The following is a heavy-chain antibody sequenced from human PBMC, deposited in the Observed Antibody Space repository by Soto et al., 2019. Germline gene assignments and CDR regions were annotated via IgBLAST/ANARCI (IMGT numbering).Heavy chain of an antibody. D-gene: IGHD3-16*01. Sequence: QVQLQESGPGLVKPSQTLSLTCTVSGGSISSANYYWSWIRQPPGKGLEWIGYIYHSGSTYYNPSLNSRVTISVDTSKNQFSLKLSSVTAADTAVYYCARWGKEVTSRDNWFDPWGQGTLVTVSS. CDR2: IYHSGST. J-gene: IGHJ5*02. CDR3: ARWGKEVTSRDNWFDP. V-gene: IGHV4-30-4*01. CDR1: GGSISSANYY.